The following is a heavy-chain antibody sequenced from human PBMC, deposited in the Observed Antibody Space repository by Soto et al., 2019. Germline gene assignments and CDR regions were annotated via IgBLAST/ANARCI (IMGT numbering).Heavy chain of an antibody. D-gene: IGHD6-13*01. CDR2: VNAGNGDT. CDR1: GYIFTNYA. Sequence: QVQLVQSGAEVKKPGASVRISCKTSGYIFTNYAIHWVRQAPGQRLEWMGWVNAGNGDTKYSQKFQGRVTITGDTYARTAYMALSSLRSEDTAVYYCARYRVGPGTGWFDPWGQGTLVTVSS. V-gene: IGHV1-3*01. CDR3: ARYRVGPGTGWFDP. J-gene: IGHJ5*02.